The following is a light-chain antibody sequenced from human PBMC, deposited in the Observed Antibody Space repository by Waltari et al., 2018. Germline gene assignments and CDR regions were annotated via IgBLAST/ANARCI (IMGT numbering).Light chain of an antibody. V-gene: IGKV3-15*01. J-gene: IGKJ1*01. Sequence: EIVMTQSPVTLSVSPGETATLSCRASQSVRSNLAWYQQKPGQAPRLLIYGASTRATGIPARFSGSGSGTEFTLTISSMQPEDFAVYYCQQYDDWPPPWTFGQGTKVEVK. CDR3: QQYDDWPPPWT. CDR1: QSVRSN. CDR2: GAS.